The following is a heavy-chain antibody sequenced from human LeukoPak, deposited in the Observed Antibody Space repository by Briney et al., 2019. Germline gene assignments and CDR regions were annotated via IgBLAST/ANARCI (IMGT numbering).Heavy chain of an antibody. V-gene: IGHV3-23*01. J-gene: IGHJ4*02. D-gene: IGHD1-1*01. CDR1: GSTFSSYA. Sequence: PGGSLRLSCAASGSTFSSYAMSWVRQAPGKGLEWLSAISGSGGSTYYADSVKGRFTISRDNSKNTLYLLMNSLRADDTAVYYCAKGTGTTPPGYFYYWRQGTLVTVSS. CDR3: AKGTGTTPPGYFYY. CDR2: ISGSGGST.